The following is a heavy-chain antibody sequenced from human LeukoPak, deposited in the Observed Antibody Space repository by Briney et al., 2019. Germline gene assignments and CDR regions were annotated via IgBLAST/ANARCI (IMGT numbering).Heavy chain of an antibody. D-gene: IGHD3-3*01. CDR3: ARTATYYDFWSGPYYFDY. J-gene: IGHJ4*02. CDR1: GYTFTSYG. CDR2: ISAYNGNT. Sequence: ASVKVSCKASGYTFTSYGISWVRQAPGQGLEWMGWISAYNGNTNYAQKLQGRVTMTTDTSTSTAYMELRSLRSDDTAVYYCARTATYYDFWSGPYYFDYWGQGTLVTVSS. V-gene: IGHV1-18*01.